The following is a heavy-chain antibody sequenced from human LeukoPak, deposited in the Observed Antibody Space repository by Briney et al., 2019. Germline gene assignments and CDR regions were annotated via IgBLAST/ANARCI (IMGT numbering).Heavy chain of an antibody. J-gene: IGHJ4*02. V-gene: IGHV4-34*01. CDR1: GESLSTYY. CDR3: ARVDGDGYNIPDY. CDR2: INHSGNT. Sequence: PSETLSLTCAVYGESLSTYYWSWIRQPPGQGLESKGEINHSGNTNYNPSLKSRVTISVDTSKNHFSLKLSSVTAADTAVYYCARVDGDGYNIPDYWSQGTLVTVSS. D-gene: IGHD5-24*01.